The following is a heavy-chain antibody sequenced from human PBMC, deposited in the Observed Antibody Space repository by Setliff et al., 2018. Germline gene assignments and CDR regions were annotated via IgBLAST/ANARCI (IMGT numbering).Heavy chain of an antibody. CDR2: VYSTGST. V-gene: IGHV4-61*09. D-gene: IGHD2-15*01. CDR1: GASISSGSHY. J-gene: IGHJ5*01. Sequence: SETLSLTCNVSGASISSGSHYWSWIRQSAGEKPTWIGHVYSTGSTNYNPSFGSRVSISVDKSNNQFSLKMTSVTAADTAMYYCVRDRYGRNSDGSGVYNWFDSWGQGILVTVSS. CDR3: VRDRYGRNSDGSGVYNWFDS.